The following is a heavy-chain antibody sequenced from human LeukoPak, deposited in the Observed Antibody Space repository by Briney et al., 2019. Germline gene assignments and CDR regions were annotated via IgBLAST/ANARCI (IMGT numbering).Heavy chain of an antibody. D-gene: IGHD2-8*01. CDR3: ARVLHAPYLIDS. V-gene: IGHV4-38-2*02. CDR1: DSSITSTDY. CDR2: VFRLQTVRT. Sequence: SETLSLTCTVSDSSITSTDYWAWFRQPPGKGLEWIATVFRLQTVRTFNNPSLEPRVTMSLDPSQNQFSLNLTSVTAADTALSFCARVLHAPYLIDSWGQGPLVTVSS. J-gene: IGHJ5*01.